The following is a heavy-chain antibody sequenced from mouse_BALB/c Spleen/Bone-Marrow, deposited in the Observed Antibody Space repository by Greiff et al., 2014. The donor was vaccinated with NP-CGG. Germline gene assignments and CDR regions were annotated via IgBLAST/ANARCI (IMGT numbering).Heavy chain of an antibody. J-gene: IGHJ3*01. V-gene: IGHV14-3*02. CDR1: GFKFKDTH. D-gene: IGHD1-1*01. CDR2: IDPASGDT. CDR3: SRDYGGTAWFAY. Sequence: VQLQQSGAELVKPGASVKLSCTASGFKFKDTHMHWGKQRPEQGLEWIGRIDPASGDTKYDPKFQGKAAITGDTSSNTAYLQLSSLTSEDTAVYYCSRDYGGTAWFAYWGQGTLVTVSA.